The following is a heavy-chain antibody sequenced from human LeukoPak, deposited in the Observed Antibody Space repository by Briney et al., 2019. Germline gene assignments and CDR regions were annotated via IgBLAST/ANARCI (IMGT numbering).Heavy chain of an antibody. J-gene: IGHJ6*03. CDR2: IYYSGST. CDR3: ARSIKGVIILYYFFYMDV. V-gene: IGHV4-61*03. CDR1: GGSISSSSYY. Sequence: PSETLSLTCTVSGGSISSSSYYWSWIRQPPGKGLEWIGYIYYSGSTNYNPSLKSRVTISVDTSKNHFSLRLSSVTAADTAVYYCARSIKGVIILYYFFYMDVWGKGTTVTVSS. D-gene: IGHD3-10*01.